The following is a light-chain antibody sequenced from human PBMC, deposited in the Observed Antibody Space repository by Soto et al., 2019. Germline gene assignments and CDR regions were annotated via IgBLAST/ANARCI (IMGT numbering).Light chain of an antibody. CDR2: AAS. CDR3: QQLNSYPPGT. J-gene: IGKJ3*01. V-gene: IGKV1-9*01. CDR1: QGISSY. Sequence: IQLTQSPSSLSASVGDRVTITCRASQGISSYLAWYQQKPGKAPKLLIYAASTLQSGVPSRFSGSGSGTDFTLTISSQQPEDFATYYCQQLNSYPPGTFGPGTKVDIK.